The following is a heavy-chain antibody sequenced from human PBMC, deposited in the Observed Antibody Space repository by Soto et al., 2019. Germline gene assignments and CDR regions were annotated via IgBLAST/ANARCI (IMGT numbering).Heavy chain of an antibody. V-gene: IGHV3-74*01. Sequence: EVQLVESGGGLVQPGGSLRLSCAASGFTFSSYWMHWVRQAPGEGLIWVSRINSDGSRTTYADSVKGRFTISRDNAKNTVYQQMNSLSAEDTAVYYCARIGTGYYYMDVWGKGTTVTVSS. CDR1: GFTFSSYW. CDR2: INSDGSRT. D-gene: IGHD1-1*01. J-gene: IGHJ6*03. CDR3: ARIGTGYYYMDV.